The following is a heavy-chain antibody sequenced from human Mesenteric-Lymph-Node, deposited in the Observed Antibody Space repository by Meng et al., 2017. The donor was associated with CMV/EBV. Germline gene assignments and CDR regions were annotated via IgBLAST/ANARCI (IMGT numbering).Heavy chain of an antibody. CDR1: GGSINNTNSY. J-gene: IGHJ4*02. CDR3: ARGDAYGVIIDS. CDR2: IYYNGNT. Sequence: SETLSLTCTVSGGSINNTNSYWNWIRQPPGKGLEWIGYIYYNGNTFRTPSLESRLTMSVDTSKNQFSLRLTSVTAADTALYFCARGDAYGVIIDSWGQGTLVTVSS. V-gene: IGHV4-30-4*08. D-gene: IGHD3-3*01.